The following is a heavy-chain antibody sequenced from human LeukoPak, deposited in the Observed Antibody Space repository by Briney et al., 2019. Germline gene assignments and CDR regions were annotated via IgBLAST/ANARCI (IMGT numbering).Heavy chain of an antibody. CDR2: INHSGST. CDR3: ARGQGAIFGVVITANYYYYMDV. V-gene: IGHV4-34*01. J-gene: IGHJ6*03. Sequence: PSETLSLTCAVYGGSFSGYYWSWIRQPPGKGLEWIGEINHSGSTNYNPSLKSRVTISVDTSKNQFSLKLSSVTAADTAMYYCARGQGAIFGVVITANYYYYMDVWGKGTTVNVSS. D-gene: IGHD3-3*01. CDR1: GGSFSGYY.